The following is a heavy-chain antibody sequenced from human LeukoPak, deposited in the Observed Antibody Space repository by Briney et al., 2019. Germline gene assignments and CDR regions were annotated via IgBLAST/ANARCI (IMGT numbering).Heavy chain of an antibody. V-gene: IGHV1-18*04. CDR3: ARGAYGGNADAFDI. CDR2: INTYIGNT. CDR1: GYTFSSYG. J-gene: IGHJ3*02. Sequence: ASVKVSCKASGYTFSSYGISWVGLAPAQPLEWMGWINTYIGNTYYPQHLQRRVSMTTDPYTSTAHVELRSLTSDDTAVYYCARGAYGGNADAFDIWGQGTLVAVSS. D-gene: IGHD4-23*01.